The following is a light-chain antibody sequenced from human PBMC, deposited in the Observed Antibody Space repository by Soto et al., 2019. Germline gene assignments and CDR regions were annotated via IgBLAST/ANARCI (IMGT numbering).Light chain of an antibody. CDR2: DAS. CDR1: QSVSSY. Sequence: EIVLIQSPATPSLSPGERATLSCRASQSVSSYLAWYQQKPGQAPRLLIYDASNRATGIPARFSGSGSGTDFTLTISSLEPEDFAVYYCQQRSNWPHTFGQGTKVDIK. J-gene: IGKJ2*01. CDR3: QQRSNWPHT. V-gene: IGKV3-11*01.